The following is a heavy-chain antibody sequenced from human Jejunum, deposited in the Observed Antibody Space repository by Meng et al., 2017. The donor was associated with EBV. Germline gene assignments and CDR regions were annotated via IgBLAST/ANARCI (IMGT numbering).Heavy chain of an antibody. J-gene: IGHJ4*02. Sequence: QGQLGHAGPGWVKPSLTLSLTLAISGDSVSSNSVAWNWIRLSPSKGLEWLGRTYYRSKWCSDYAVSVKSRIIINADTSKNQYSLQLSSVNPEDTAVYYCARDRHWAFDSWGQGTLDRLL. CDR1: GDSVSSNSVA. CDR3: ARDRHWAFDS. V-gene: IGHV6-1*01. D-gene: IGHD7-27*01. CDR2: TYYRSKWCS.